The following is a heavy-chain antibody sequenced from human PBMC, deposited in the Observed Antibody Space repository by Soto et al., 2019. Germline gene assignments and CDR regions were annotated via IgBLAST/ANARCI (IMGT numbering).Heavy chain of an antibody. D-gene: IGHD3-16*01. J-gene: IGHJ6*02. CDR3: ARQLGMDG. CDR2: IYYSGST. Sequence: SETLSLTCTVSGGSISSSSYYWGWIRQPPGKGLEWIGSIYYSGSTYYNPSLKSRVTISVDTSKNQFSLKLSSVTAADTAVYYCARQLGMDGWGQGTTVTVAS. V-gene: IGHV4-39*01. CDR1: GGSISSSSYY.